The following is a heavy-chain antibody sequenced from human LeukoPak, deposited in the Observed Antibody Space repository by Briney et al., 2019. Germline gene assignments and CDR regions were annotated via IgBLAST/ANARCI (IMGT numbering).Heavy chain of an antibody. CDR3: ARDSNHDSSGAFDI. J-gene: IGHJ3*02. Sequence: SVKVSCKASGGTFSIYAISWVRQAPGQGLEWMGRIMPILSVTKYAEKFQGRVTITADKYTNTAYMELSSLRSEDTAVYYCARDSNHDSSGAFDIWGQGTMVTVSP. CDR1: GGTFSIYA. V-gene: IGHV1-69*04. D-gene: IGHD3-22*01. CDR2: IMPILSVT.